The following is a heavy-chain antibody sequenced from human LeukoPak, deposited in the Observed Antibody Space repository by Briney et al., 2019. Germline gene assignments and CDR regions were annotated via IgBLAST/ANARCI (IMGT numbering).Heavy chain of an antibody. CDR2: IYHRGNT. V-gene: IGHV4-4*02. J-gene: IGHJ4*02. Sequence: SGTLSLTCAVSGGSISSSNWWNWVRQTPGKGLEWIGEIYHRGNTHYNPSLKSRVTMSVDTSRNQFFLRLSSVTAADTAVYYCARFSEYYDSSLHYVDHWGQGTLVSVSS. D-gene: IGHD3-22*01. CDR3: ARFSEYYDSSLHYVDH. CDR1: GGSISSSNW.